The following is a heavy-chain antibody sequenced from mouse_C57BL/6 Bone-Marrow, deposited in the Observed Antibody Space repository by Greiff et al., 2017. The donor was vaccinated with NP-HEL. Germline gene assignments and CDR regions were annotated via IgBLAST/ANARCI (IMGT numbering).Heavy chain of an antibody. D-gene: IGHD1-1*01. CDR2: IYPRSGNT. CDR3: ARGSSYCYAMDY. V-gene: IGHV1-81*01. CDR1: GYTFTSYG. J-gene: IGHJ4*01. Sequence: VQGVESGAELARPGASVKLSCKASGYTFTSYGLSWVKQRTGQGLEWIGEIYPRSGNTYYNEKFKGKATLTADKSSSTAYMELRSLTSEDSAVYFCARGSSYCYAMDYWGQGTSVTVSS.